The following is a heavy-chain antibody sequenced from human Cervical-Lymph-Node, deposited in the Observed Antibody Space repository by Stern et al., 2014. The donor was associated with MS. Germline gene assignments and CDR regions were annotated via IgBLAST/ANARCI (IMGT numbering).Heavy chain of an antibody. V-gene: IGHV1-69*01. CDR2: IFPCFCTP. CDR1: GGTFSKFP. Sequence: VQLVQSGAEVTKPGYSVKVSCKASGGTFSKFPSSWVRQAPGQGLEWMGGIFPCFCTPTYAQKFRGRVTITADVSTSTVYMELSSLRSDDTAVYYCALSSETSDRWYSLGYDLWGQGTLVTVSS. J-gene: IGHJ5*02. CDR3: ALSSETSDRWYSLGYDL. D-gene: IGHD6-13*01.